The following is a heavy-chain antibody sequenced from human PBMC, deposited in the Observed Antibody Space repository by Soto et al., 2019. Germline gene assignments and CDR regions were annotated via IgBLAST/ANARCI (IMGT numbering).Heavy chain of an antibody. CDR3: ARQARITRIVGAFDI. D-gene: IGHD3-22*01. V-gene: IGHV1-69*01. CDR1: DGTFSSCA. CDR2: IIPIFDTA. J-gene: IGHJ3*02. Sequence: VSRRSSDGTFSSCAISCLRRQHGQGLERMVGIIPIFDTANYAQKFQGRVTITADESTSTAHRELSSLRSEDTALYYCARQARITRIVGAFDIWGQGTMVT.